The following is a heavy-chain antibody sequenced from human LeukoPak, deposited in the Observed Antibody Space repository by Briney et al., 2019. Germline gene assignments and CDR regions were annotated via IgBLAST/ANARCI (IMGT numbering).Heavy chain of an antibody. D-gene: IGHD7-27*01. J-gene: IGHJ6*02. CDR3: ATYTHWVAGDV. Sequence: GGSLRLSCVASGFSFSDSWMSWVRQAPGKGVEWVADIKKDGSVKEYVDSVKDRFTISRDNAKNSLYLRMDSLRAEDTAVYYCATYTHWVAGDVWGQGTTVSVSS. CDR2: IKKDGSVK. V-gene: IGHV3-7*01. CDR1: GFSFSDSW.